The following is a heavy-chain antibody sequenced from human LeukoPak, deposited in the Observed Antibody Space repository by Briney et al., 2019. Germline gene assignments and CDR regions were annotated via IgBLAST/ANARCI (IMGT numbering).Heavy chain of an antibody. V-gene: IGHV3-48*02. CDR3: ARDLGYCTGGVCYVDAFDI. J-gene: IGHJ3*02. Sequence: GGSLRLSCAASGFTFSSYSMNWVRQAPGKGLEWVSYISSSSRTIYYADSVKGRFTISRDNAKNSLYLQMNSLRDEDTAVYYCARDLGYCTGGVCYVDAFDIWGQGTMVTVSS. D-gene: IGHD2-8*02. CDR1: GFTFSSYS. CDR2: ISSSSRTI.